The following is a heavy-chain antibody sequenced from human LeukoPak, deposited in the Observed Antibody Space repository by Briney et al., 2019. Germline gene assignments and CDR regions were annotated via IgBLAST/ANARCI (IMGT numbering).Heavy chain of an antibody. CDR1: GYTFTSYD. CDR3: ARVGPDSSGSITTFDY. CDR2: MNPNSGNT. J-gene: IGHJ4*02. V-gene: IGHV1-8*01. D-gene: IGHD3-22*01. Sequence: ASVKVSCKASGYTFTSYDINWVRQATGQGLEWMGWMNPNSGNTGYAQKFQGRVTMTRNTSISTAYMELSSLRSEDTAVYYCARVGPDSSGSITTFDYWGQGTLVTVSS.